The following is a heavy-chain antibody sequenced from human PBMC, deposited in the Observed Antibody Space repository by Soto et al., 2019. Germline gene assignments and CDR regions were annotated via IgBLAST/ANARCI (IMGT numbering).Heavy chain of an antibody. V-gene: IGHV5-51*01. D-gene: IGHD6-13*01. J-gene: IGHJ6*02. CDR3: ARHLGHSSSWDYYGMDV. CDR2: VFPGDSET. Sequence: GESLKISCQVSGYTFNNYWVAWVGQRPGKGLEWMGIVFPGDSETRYSPSFQGQVTLSADQSTSTAFLQWSSLKASDTAMYYCARHLGHSSSWDYYGMDVWGQGTTVTVSS. CDR1: GYTFNNYW.